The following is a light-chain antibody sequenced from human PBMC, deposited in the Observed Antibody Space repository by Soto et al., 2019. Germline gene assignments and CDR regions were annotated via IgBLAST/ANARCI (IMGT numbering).Light chain of an antibody. CDR2: GAS. J-gene: IGKJ1*01. CDR3: QQYDDWPRT. V-gene: IGKV3-15*01. CDR1: QSVNSN. Sequence: EVVMTQSPATLSVSPGERATLSCRASQSVNSNVAWYQQKPGQTARLLICGASTRATGIPARVSGSGSGTDFTLTISSLQSEDFGFYYCQQYDDWPRTFGQGTKVDIK.